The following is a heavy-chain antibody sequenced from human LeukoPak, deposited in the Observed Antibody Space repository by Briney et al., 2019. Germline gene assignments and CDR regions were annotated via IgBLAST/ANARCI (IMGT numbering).Heavy chain of an antibody. CDR2: IRSKAYGCTT. Sequence: GGSLRLSCTASGFTFGDYAMSWVRQAPGKGLEWGGFIRSKAYGCTTEYAASVKGRFTISRDDSKSTAYLQMNSLKTEDTAVYYCTRYTYYYGSSGYYPDAFDIWGQGTMVTVSS. CDR1: GFTFGDYA. V-gene: IGHV3-49*04. CDR3: TRYTYYYGSSGYYPDAFDI. D-gene: IGHD3-22*01. J-gene: IGHJ3*02.